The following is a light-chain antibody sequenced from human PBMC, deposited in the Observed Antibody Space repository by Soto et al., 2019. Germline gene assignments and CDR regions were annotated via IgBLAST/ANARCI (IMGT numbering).Light chain of an antibody. CDR3: QSYDSSLSGWV. Sequence: PSVSGAPGQRVTISCTGSSSNIGAGYDVHWYQQLPGTAPKLLIYGNSNRPSGVPDRFSGSKSGTSASLANTGLQAEDEADYYCQSYDSSLSGWVFGGGTKVTVL. J-gene: IGLJ3*02. CDR1: SSNIGAGYD. CDR2: GNS. V-gene: IGLV1-40*01.